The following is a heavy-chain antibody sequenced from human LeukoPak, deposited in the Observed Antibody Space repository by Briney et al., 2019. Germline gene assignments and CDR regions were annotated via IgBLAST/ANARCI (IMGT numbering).Heavy chain of an antibody. Sequence: GGSLRLSCAASGFTFSNAWMSWVRQAPGKGLEWVGRIKSKTDGGTTDYAAPVKGRFTISRDDSKNTLYLQMYSLKTEDTAVYYCTTAYLVGATWGKTTRSYYFDYWGQGTLVTVSS. J-gene: IGHJ4*02. CDR3: TTAYLVGATWGKTTRSYYFDY. CDR2: IKSKTDGGTT. CDR1: GFTFSNAW. V-gene: IGHV3-15*01. D-gene: IGHD1-26*01.